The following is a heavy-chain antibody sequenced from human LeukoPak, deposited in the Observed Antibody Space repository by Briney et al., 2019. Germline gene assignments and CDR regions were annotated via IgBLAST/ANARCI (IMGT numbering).Heavy chain of an antibody. J-gene: IGHJ5*02. CDR1: GGSFSGYY. CDR2: INHSGST. CDR3: ARGRRIHWFDP. V-gene: IGHV4-34*01. Sequence: SETLSLTCAVYGGSFSGYYWSWIRQPPGKGLEWIGEINHSGSTNYNPSLKSRVTISVDTSKNQFSLKLSSVTAADTAVYYCARGRRIHWFDPWGQGTLVTVSS.